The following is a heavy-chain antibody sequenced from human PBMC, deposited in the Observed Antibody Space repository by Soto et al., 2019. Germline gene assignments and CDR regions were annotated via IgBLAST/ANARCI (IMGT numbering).Heavy chain of an antibody. CDR2: IYCSGST. D-gene: IGHD6-6*01. CDR3: ASGLEYSSSFDY. J-gene: IGHJ4*02. CDR1: GGSISSYY. Sequence: SETLSLTCTVSGGSISSYYWSWIRQPPGKGLEWIGYIYCSGSTNYNPSLKSRVTISVDTSKNQFSLKLSSVTAADTAVYYCASGLEYSSSFDYWGQGTLVTVSS. V-gene: IGHV4-59*01.